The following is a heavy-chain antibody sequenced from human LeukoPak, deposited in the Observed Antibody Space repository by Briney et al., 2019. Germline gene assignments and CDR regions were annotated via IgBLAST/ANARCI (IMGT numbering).Heavy chain of an antibody. CDR3: AREWLNSGSLTEY. CDR2: IDNDGRKI. CDR1: GFTFGDYW. Sequence: PGGSLRLSCAASGFTFGDYWMHWVRQAPGKGLVWVARIDNDGRKITYADSVKGRFTISRDNAKNTLYLQMNSLRAEDSAVYYCAREWLNSGSLTEYWGQGAPVTVSS. J-gene: IGHJ4*02. D-gene: IGHD1-26*01. V-gene: IGHV3-74*01.